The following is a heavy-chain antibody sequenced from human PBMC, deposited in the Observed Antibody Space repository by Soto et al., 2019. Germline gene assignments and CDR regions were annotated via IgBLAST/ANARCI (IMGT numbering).Heavy chain of an antibody. CDR1: GYSFTSFW. Sequence: PGESLKISCKGTGYSFTSFWISWVRQMPGKGLEWMGRIDPSDSYTNYSPPFQGHVTISVDKSINTAYLQWSSLKASDTAIYYCARHVRIAAADFDYRGQGTSVTVSS. J-gene: IGHJ4*02. CDR2: IDPSDSYT. CDR3: ARHVRIAAADFDY. V-gene: IGHV5-10-1*01. D-gene: IGHD6-13*01.